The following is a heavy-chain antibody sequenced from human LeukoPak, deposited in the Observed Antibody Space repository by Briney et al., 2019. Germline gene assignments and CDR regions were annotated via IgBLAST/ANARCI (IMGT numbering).Heavy chain of an antibody. V-gene: IGHV3-7*04. Sequence: QAGGSLRLSCVASGFPFSSYWMTWVRQAPGKGLEWVANIKQDGSKKSYVDSVKGRFTISRDNAKNSLYLQMNSLSAEDTAIYYCTRVGYIDEGIDYWGQGTLVTVSS. CDR2: IKQDGSKK. CDR1: GFPFSSYW. D-gene: IGHD5-24*01. CDR3: TRVGYIDEGIDY. J-gene: IGHJ4*02.